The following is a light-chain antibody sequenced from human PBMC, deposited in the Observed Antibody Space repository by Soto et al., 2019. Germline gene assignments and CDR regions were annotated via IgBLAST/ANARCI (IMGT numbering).Light chain of an antibody. CDR2: DVN. V-gene: IGLV2-11*01. CDR1: SSDVGAYNF. Sequence: QSALTQPRSVSGSPGQSVTISCTGTSSDVGAYNFVSWCQQHPGKAPKLMIYDVNKRPSGVPDRFSGSKSGNTASLTISGLQAEDEADYYCCSYAGSYTWVFGGGTKLTVL. J-gene: IGLJ3*02. CDR3: CSYAGSYTWV.